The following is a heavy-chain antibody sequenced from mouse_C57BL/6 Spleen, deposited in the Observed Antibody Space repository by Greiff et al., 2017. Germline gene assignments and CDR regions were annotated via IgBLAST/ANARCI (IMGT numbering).Heavy chain of an antibody. V-gene: IGHV3-6*01. Sequence: EVQLQQSGPGLVKPSQSLSLTCSVTGYSITSGYYWNWIRQFPGNKLEWMGYISYDGSNNYNPSLKNRISITRDTSKNQFFLKLNSVTTEDTATYFWARWGSSADWGQGTTLTVSS. CDR2: ISYDGSN. J-gene: IGHJ2*01. CDR1: GYSITSGYY. CDR3: ARWGSSAD.